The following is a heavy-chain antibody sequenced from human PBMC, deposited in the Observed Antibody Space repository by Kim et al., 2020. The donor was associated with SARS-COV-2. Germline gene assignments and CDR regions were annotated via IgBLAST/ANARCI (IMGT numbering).Heavy chain of an antibody. CDR2: IIPILGIA. D-gene: IGHD3-22*01. CDR1: GGTFSSYA. V-gene: IGHV1-69*04. Sequence: SVKVSCKASGGTFSSYAISWVRQAPGQGLEWMGRIIPILGIANYAQKFQGRVTITADKSTSTAYMELSSLRSEDTAVYYCARDPDSSGSLRWDDAFDIWGQGTMVTVSS. J-gene: IGHJ3*02. CDR3: ARDPDSSGSLRWDDAFDI.